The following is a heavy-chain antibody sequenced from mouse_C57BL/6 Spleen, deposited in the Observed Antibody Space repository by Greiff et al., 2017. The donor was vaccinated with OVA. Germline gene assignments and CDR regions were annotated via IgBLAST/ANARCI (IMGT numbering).Heavy chain of an antibody. Sequence: VQLQQSGPELVKPGASVKISCKASGYAFSSSWMNRVKQRPGKGLEWIGRIYPGDGDTNYNGKFKGKATLTADKSSSTAYMQLSSLTSEDSAVYFCARSLYYGSSLDYWGQGTTLTVSS. CDR2: IYPGDGDT. D-gene: IGHD1-1*01. CDR3: ARSLYYGSSLDY. J-gene: IGHJ2*01. CDR1: GYAFSSSW. V-gene: IGHV1-82*01.